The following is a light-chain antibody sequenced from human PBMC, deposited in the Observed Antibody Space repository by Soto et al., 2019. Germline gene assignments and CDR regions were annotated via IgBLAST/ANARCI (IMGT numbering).Light chain of an antibody. CDR3: QKYNTATYT. CDR2: AAS. V-gene: IGKV1-27*01. Sequence: DIQMTQSPSSLSSSLGDRVTITCRASQGISNYLAWYQQKPGKVPKLLIYAASTLQSGVPSRFSGSGSGTDFTLTISSLQNEDSATYYCQKYNTATYTFGQGTRLEIK. CDR1: QGISNY. J-gene: IGKJ5*01.